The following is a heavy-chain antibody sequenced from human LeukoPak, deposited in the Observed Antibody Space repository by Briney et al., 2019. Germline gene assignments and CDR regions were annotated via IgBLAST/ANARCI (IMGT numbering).Heavy chain of an antibody. V-gene: IGHV4-39*01. Sequence: SETLSLTCTVSGGSISSSSYYWGWIRQPPGKGLEWIGSIYYSGSTYYNPSLNSRVTISVDTSKNQFSLKLSSVTAADTAVYYCARLPDCSSTSCYLPYNWFDPWGQGTLVTVSS. D-gene: IGHD2-2*01. CDR2: IYYSGST. J-gene: IGHJ5*02. CDR1: GGSISSSSYY. CDR3: ARLPDCSSTSCYLPYNWFDP.